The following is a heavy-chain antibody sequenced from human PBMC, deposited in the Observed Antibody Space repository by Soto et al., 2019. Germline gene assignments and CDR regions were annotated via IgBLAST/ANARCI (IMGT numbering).Heavy chain of an antibody. Sequence: QAQLVQSGAEVKKPGASVNVSCKASGYDYVTYAITWVRQRPGQGLEWMGWISTLNGNTNYAQNFQGRVTMTTDTPTRIVHLELRSLRSDDTAVYYCARRVQVWLPDYYGMDVWGQGTTVTVSS. CDR3: ARRVQVWLPDYYGMDV. V-gene: IGHV1-18*01. J-gene: IGHJ6*02. CDR2: ISTLNGNT. CDR1: GYDYVTYA. D-gene: IGHD5-18*01.